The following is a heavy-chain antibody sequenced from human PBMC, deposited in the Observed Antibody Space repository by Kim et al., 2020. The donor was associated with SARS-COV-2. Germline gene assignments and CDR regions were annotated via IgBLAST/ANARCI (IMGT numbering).Heavy chain of an antibody. V-gene: IGHV3-7*01. J-gene: IGHJ6*02. D-gene: IGHD6-13*01. CDR1: GFTFSSYW. CDR2: IKQDGSEK. CDR3: ARDPYSSSWYYYYYGMDV. Sequence: GGSLRLSCAASGFTFSSYWMSWVRQAPGKGLEWVANIKQDGSEKYYVDSVKGRFTISRDNAKNSLYLQMNSLRAEDTAVYYCARDPYSSSWYYYYYGMDVWGQGTTVTVSS.